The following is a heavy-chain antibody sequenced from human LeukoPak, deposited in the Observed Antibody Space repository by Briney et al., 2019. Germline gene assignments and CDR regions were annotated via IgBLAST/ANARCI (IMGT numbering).Heavy chain of an antibody. CDR1: GFTFSSCA. CDR3: AKDFRGGSYGDYFDY. J-gene: IGHJ4*02. Sequence: GGSLRLSCAASGFTFSSCAMSWVRQAPGKGLEWVSAISGSGGSTYYADSVKGRFTISRDNSKNTLYLQMNSLRAEDTAVYYCAKDFRGGSYGDYFDYWGQGTLVTVSS. D-gene: IGHD1-26*01. CDR2: ISGSGGST. V-gene: IGHV3-23*01.